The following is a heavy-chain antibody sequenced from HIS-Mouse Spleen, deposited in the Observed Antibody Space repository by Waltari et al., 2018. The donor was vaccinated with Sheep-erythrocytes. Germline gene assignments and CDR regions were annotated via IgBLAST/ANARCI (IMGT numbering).Heavy chain of an antibody. V-gene: IGHV6-1*01. Sequence: QVQLQQSGPGLVKPSQTLSLTCAISGDSVSSNSSAWNWIRQSPSRGLEWLGRTYYRSKWYNYYAVSVKSRITINPDTSTNQFHLQLNSVNPEDTAVYYCARLLCSCSGGSCYYYYGMDVWGQGTTVTVSS. CDR2: TYYRSKWYN. J-gene: IGHJ6*02. D-gene: IGHD2-15*01. CDR3: ARLLCSCSGGSCYYYYGMDV. CDR1: GDSVSSNSSA.